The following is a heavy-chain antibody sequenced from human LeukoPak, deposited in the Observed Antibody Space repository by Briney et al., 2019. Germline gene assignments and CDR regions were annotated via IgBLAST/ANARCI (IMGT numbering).Heavy chain of an antibody. Sequence: RQAPGXXXXXXGVISYDRINKYYADSVKGPFPISRDNSQNTLYLQMNTLRAQDTAVYYCARDRFSVTGISGYWGQGTLLTVSS. D-gene: IGHD3-3*01. V-gene: IGHV3-30-3*01. CDR3: ARDRFSVTGISGY. CDR2: ISYDRINK. J-gene: IGHJ4*02.